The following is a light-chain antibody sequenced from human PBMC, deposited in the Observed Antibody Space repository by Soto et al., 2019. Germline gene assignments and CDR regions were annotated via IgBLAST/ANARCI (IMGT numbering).Light chain of an antibody. CDR3: SSYTTSNTLVI. CDR2: EVT. J-gene: IGLJ2*01. V-gene: IGLV2-14*01. Sequence: QSALTQPASVSGSPGQSITFSCTGTSSDVGGHNYVSWYQHHPGKAPKLMLYEVTNRPSGVSNRFSGSKSGNTASLTISGLQAEDEADYYCSSYTTSNTLVIFGGGTK. CDR1: SSDVGGHNY.